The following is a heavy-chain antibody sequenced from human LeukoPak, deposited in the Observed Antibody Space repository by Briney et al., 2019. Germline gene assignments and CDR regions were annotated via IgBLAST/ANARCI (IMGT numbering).Heavy chain of an antibody. CDR3: ARDPGGSGWSRYFDY. D-gene: IGHD6-19*01. J-gene: IGHJ4*02. CDR2: TYYRSKWYN. CDR1: GDGVSNDSAA. Sequence: SQTLSLTCVISGDGVSNDSAAWNWIRQSPSRGLEWLGSTYYRSKWYNDYAVSVKSRITINPDTSKNQFSLQLNSVTPEDTAVYYCARDPGGSGWSRYFDYWGQGTLVTVSS. V-gene: IGHV6-1*01.